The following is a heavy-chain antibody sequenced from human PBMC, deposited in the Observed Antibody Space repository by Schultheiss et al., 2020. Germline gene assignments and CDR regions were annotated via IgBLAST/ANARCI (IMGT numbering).Heavy chain of an antibody. J-gene: IGHJ4*02. CDR2: ISWNSGSI. D-gene: IGHD3-3*01. Sequence: GGSLRLSCAASGFTFDDYAMHWVRQAPGKGLEWVSGISWNSGSIGYADSVKGRFTISRDNAKNSLYLQMNSLRAEDTAVYYCAKVDGDFWSGYCDYWGQGTLVTVSS. CDR1: GFTFDDYA. CDR3: AKVDGDFWSGYCDY. V-gene: IGHV3-9*01.